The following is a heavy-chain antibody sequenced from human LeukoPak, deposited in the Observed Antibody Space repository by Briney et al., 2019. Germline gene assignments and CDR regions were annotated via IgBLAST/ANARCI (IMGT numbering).Heavy chain of an antibody. CDR3: ARHSRGAYYYGSGSYLD. CDR1: GGSISSYY. J-gene: IGHJ4*02. Sequence: PSETLSLTCTVSGGSISSYYWSWIRQPAGKGLEWIGRIYTTGSTNYNPSLKSRVTISVDTSKNQFSLKLSSVTAADTAVYYCARHSRGAYYYGSGSYLDWGQGTLVTVSS. CDR2: IYTTGST. D-gene: IGHD3-10*01. V-gene: IGHV4-4*07.